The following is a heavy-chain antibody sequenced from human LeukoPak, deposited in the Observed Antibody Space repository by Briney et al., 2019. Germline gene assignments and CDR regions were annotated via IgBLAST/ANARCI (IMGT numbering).Heavy chain of an antibody. J-gene: IGHJ6*03. CDR1: GGTFSSYA. CDR2: IIPILGIA. Sequence: GSSVKVSCKASGGTFSSYAISWVRQAPGQGLEWMGRIIPILGIANYAQKFQGRVTMTRDTSTSTVYMELSSLRSEDTAVYYCARDPSDYYMDVWGKGTTVTVSS. CDR3: ARDPSDYYMDV. V-gene: IGHV1-69*04.